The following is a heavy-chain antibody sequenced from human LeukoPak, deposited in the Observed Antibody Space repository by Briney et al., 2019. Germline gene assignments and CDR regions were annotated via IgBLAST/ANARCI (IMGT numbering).Heavy chain of an antibody. J-gene: IGHJ4*02. V-gene: IGHV3-48*03. CDR3: AREAVAGYFDY. CDR2: ISSSGSTI. D-gene: IGHD6-19*01. CDR1: GFTFSSYE. Sequence: GGSLRLSCAASGFTFSSYEMNWVRQAPGKGLEWVSYISSSGSTIYYVDSVKGRFTISRDNAKNSLYLQMNSLRAEDTAVYYCAREAVAGYFDYWGQGTLVTVSS.